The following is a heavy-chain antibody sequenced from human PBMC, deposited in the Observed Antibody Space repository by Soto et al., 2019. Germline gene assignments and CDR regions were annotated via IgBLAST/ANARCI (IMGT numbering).Heavy chain of an antibody. CDR3: ARPMGKDCSSTSCPFDY. V-gene: IGHV4-39*01. CDR2: IYYSGST. CDR1: GGSISSSSYY. J-gene: IGHJ4*02. D-gene: IGHD2-2*01. Sequence: SETLSLTCTVSGGSISSSSYYWGWIRQPPGKGLEWIGSIYYSGSTYYNPSLKSPVTISVDTAKNQFSLNLTSVTAADTAVYYCARPMGKDCSSTSCPFDYWGQGTLVTVSS.